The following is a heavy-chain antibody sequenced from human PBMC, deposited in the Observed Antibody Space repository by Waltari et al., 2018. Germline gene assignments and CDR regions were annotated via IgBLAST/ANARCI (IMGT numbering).Heavy chain of an antibody. D-gene: IGHD3-10*01. V-gene: IGHV1-69*13. J-gene: IGHJ3*02. CDR1: GGTFSSYA. CDR3: ARERMVQGNDAFDI. CDR2: IIPIFGTA. Sequence: QVQLVQSGAEVKKPGSSVKVSCTASGGTFSSYAISWVRPAPGQGLEWMGGIIPIFGTANYAQKFQGRVTITADESTSTAYMELSSLRSEDTAVYYCARERMVQGNDAFDIWGQGTMVTVSS.